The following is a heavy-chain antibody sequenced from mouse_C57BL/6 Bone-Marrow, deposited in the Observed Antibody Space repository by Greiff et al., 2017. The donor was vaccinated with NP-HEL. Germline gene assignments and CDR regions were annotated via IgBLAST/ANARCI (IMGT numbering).Heavy chain of an antibody. D-gene: IGHD1-1*01. V-gene: IGHV5-6*02. Sequence: EVKLVESGGDLVKPGGSLKLSCAASGFTFSSYGMSWVRQTPDKRLEWVATISSGGSYTYYPDSVKGRFTISRDNAKNTLYLQMSSLKSEDTAMYYCATCGSSWYFDVWGTGTTVTVSS. CDR3: ATCGSSWYFDV. CDR2: ISSGGSYT. CDR1: GFTFSSYG. J-gene: IGHJ1*03.